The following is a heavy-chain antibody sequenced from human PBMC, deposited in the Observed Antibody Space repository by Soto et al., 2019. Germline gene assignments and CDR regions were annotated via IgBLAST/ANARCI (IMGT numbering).Heavy chain of an antibody. CDR2: TKNKANSYTT. CDR3: ASSVAAGTLVS. V-gene: IGHV3-72*01. Sequence: EVQLVESGGDLVQPGRSLRLSCAASGFTFSDHYMDWVRQAPGKGLEWVGRTKNKANSYTTQYAASVKGRFTISRDDSRTAVYHEMNSLVFEDAAVYYWASSVAAGTLVSWGRGALVTVS. J-gene: IGHJ5*02. D-gene: IGHD6-19*01. CDR1: GFTFSDHY.